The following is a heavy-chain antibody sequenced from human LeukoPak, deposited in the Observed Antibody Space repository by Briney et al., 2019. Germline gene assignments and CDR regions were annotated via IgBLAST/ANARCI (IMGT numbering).Heavy chain of an antibody. Sequence: GRSLRLSCAASGFTFDDYAMHWVRQAPGKGLEWVSGISWNSGSIGYADSVKGRFTISRDNAKNSLYLQMNSLRAEDTALYYCAPGGATTLLLYGMDVWGQGTTVTVSS. J-gene: IGHJ6*02. D-gene: IGHD1-26*01. CDR2: ISWNSGSI. CDR3: APGGATTLLLYGMDV. CDR1: GFTFDDYA. V-gene: IGHV3-9*01.